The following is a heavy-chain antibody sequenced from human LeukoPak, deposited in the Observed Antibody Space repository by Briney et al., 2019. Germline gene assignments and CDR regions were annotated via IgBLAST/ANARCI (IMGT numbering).Heavy chain of an antibody. J-gene: IGHJ4*02. CDR2: INYSGST. Sequence: SETLSLTCTVSGGSINNRNYFWSWIRQHPGEGLEWIGYINYSGSTYYNPSLKSRVTISVDTSKNQFSLELNSVTAADTAVYHCARTYYDILTGSTLNYFDYWGQGTLVTVSS. V-gene: IGHV4-31*03. CDR1: GGSINNRNYF. CDR3: ARTYYDILTGSTLNYFDY. D-gene: IGHD3-9*01.